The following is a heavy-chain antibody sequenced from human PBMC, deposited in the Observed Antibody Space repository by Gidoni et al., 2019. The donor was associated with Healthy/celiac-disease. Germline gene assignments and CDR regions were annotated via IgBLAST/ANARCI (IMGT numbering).Heavy chain of an antibody. V-gene: IGHV2-5*02. CDR2: IYWDDDK. CDR3: AHAGGGYSYGGHDAFDI. D-gene: IGHD5-18*01. Sequence: QLTLKESGPTLVKPTQTLTLTCTFSGFSLSTSAVGVGWIRQPPGKALEWLALIYWDDDKRYSPSLKSRRTITKDTSKNQVVLKMTNMDPVDTATYYCAHAGGGYSYGGHDAFDIWGQGTMVTVSS. CDR1: GFSLSTSAVG. J-gene: IGHJ3*02.